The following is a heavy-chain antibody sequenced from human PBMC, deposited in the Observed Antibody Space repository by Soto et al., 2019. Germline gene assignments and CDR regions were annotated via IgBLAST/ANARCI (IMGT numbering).Heavy chain of an antibody. CDR3: AREGRGFLEWFYYYGMDV. CDR1: GGSISSYY. Sequence: SETLSLTCTVSGGSISSYYWSWIRQPAGKGLEWIGRIYTSGSTNYNPSLKSRVTTSVDTSKNQFSLKLSSVAAADTAVYYCAREGRGFLEWFYYYGMDVWGQGTTVTVSS. D-gene: IGHD3-3*01. J-gene: IGHJ6*02. V-gene: IGHV4-4*07. CDR2: IYTSGST.